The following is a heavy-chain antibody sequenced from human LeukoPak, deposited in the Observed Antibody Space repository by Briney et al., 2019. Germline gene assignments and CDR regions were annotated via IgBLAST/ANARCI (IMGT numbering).Heavy chain of an antibody. V-gene: IGHV1-18*01. CDR1: GYSENFYG. CDR2: ISAQHGQT. D-gene: IGHD3-22*01. J-gene: IGHJ5*02. CDR3: ARVYDSSGYYYRWFDP. Sequence: ASVKVSCKTSGYSENFYGITWVRQVAGQGLEWMGWISAQHGQTEYAPNSQDRVTMTTDTYTNTAYMELRSLRSDDTAVYYCARVYDSSGYYYRWFDPWGQGTLVTVSS.